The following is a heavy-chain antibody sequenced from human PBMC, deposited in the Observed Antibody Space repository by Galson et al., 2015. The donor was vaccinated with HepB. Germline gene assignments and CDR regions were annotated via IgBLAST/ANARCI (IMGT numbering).Heavy chain of an antibody. V-gene: IGHV3-23*01. CDR1: GFTFSNYA. CDR3: ARDLRGVGAIDAFDI. D-gene: IGHD1-26*01. J-gene: IGHJ3*02. CDR2: ISGSGDRT. Sequence: SLRLSCAASGFTFSNYAMSWVRQAPGKGLEWASAISGSGDRTYYSDSVKGRFTISRDNSKDTLYLQMNNLRAEDMAVYYCARDLRGVGAIDAFDIWGQGTMVTVSS.